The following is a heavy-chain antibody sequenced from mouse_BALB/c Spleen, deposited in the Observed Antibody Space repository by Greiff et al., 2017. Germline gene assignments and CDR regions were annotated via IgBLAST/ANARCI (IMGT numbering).Heavy chain of an antibody. D-gene: IGHD4-1*01. J-gene: IGHJ4*01. CDR1: GFTFTDYY. CDR3: ARELGAMDY. CDR2: IRNKANGYTT. V-gene: IGHV7-3*02. Sequence: EVQVVESGGGLVQPGGSLRLSCATSGFTFTDYYMSWVRQPPGKALEWLGFIRNKANGYTTEYSASVKGRFTISRDNSQSILYLQMNTLRAEDSATYYCARELGAMDYWGQGTSVTVSS.